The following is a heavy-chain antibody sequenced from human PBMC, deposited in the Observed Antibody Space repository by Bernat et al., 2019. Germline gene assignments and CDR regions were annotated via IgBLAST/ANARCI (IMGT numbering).Heavy chain of an antibody. V-gene: IGHV4-59*08. CDR2: IYYTGST. J-gene: IGHJ1*01. CDR3: ARLWGNTFQH. D-gene: IGHD3-16*01. Sequence: QVQLQESGPGLVKPSETLSLTCTVSGGSVSGYYLGWIRQPPGKGLEWIAYIYYTGSTKYKPSLKSRVTISVDTSNNQVSLKLNSVTAADTAVYYCARLWGNTFQHWGQGTLVTVSS. CDR1: GGSVSGYY.